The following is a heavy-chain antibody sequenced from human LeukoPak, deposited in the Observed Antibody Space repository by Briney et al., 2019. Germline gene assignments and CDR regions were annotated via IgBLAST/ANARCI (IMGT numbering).Heavy chain of an antibody. D-gene: IGHD4-17*01. J-gene: IGHJ4*02. CDR1: GFTFSSYG. CDR3: AKEGLRRAIDY. CDR2: IWYDGSNK. V-gene: IGHV3-33*06. Sequence: GGSLRLSCAASGFTFSSYGMHWVRQAPGKGLEWVAVIWYDGSNKYYADSVKGRFTISRDNSKNTLYLQMNSLRAEDTAVYYCAKEGLRRAIDYWGQGTLVTVSS.